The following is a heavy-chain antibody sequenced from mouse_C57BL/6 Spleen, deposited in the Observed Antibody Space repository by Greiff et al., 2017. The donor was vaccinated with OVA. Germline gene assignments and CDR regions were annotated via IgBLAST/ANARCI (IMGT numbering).Heavy chain of an antibody. V-gene: IGHV1-59*01. CDR1: GYTFTSYW. CDR3: ARRITMVTYYAMDY. J-gene: IGHJ4*01. D-gene: IGHD2-2*01. Sequence: LQQPGAELVRPGTSVKLSCKASGYTFTSYWMHWVKQRPGQGLEWIGVIDPSDSYTNYNQKFKGKATLTVDTSSSTAYMQLSSLTSEDSAVYYCARRITMVTYYAMDYWGQGTSVTVSS. CDR2: IDPSDSYT.